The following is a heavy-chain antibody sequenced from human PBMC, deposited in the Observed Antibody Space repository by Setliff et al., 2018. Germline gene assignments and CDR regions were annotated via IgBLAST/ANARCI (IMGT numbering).Heavy chain of an antibody. V-gene: IGHV4-61*02. J-gene: IGHJ4*02. D-gene: IGHD1-26*01. CDR3: ASMGATRDY. CDR2: IYTSGST. CDR1: GGSISSGSYY. Sequence: PSETLSLTCTVSGGSISSGSYYWSWIRQPAGKGLEWIGRIYTSGSTNYNPSLKSRVTISVDTSKNQFSLRLSSVTAADTAAYYCASMGATRDYWGQGTLVTVSS.